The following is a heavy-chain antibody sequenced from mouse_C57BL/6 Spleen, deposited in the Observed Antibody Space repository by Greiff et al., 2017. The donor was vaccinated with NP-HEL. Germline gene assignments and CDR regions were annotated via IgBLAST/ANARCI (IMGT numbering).Heavy chain of an antibody. CDR2: ISSGGDYI. CDR1: GFTFSSYA. V-gene: IGHV5-9-1*02. Sequence: EVKLMESGEGLVKPGGSLKLSCAASGFTFSSYAMSWVRQTPEKRLEWVAYISSGGDYIYYADTVKGRFTISRDNARNTLYLQMSSLKSEDTAMYYCTRDSSRYYVMDYWGQGTSVTVSS. CDR3: TRDSSRYYVMDY. J-gene: IGHJ4*01. D-gene: IGHD1-1*01.